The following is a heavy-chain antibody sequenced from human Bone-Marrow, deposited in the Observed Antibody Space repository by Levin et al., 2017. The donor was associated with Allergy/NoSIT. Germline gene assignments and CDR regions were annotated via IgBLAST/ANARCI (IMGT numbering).Heavy chain of an antibody. CDR2: MSNDGMFK. V-gene: IGHV3-30*03. J-gene: IGHJ6*02. D-gene: IGHD3-3*01. CDR3: ARTPRRHYEFLSGSFYVLDV. CDR1: GFSVTDFG. Sequence: PGGSLRLSCAVSGFSVTDFGMHWVRQSPGKGLEWLSVMSNDGMFKYYGESVKGRFIISRDTSNNTVHLEMNTLRPEDTAVYYCARTPRRHYEFLSGSFYVLDVWGRGTTVVVS.